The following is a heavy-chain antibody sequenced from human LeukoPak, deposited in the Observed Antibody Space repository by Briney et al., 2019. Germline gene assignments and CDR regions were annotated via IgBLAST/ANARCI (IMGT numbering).Heavy chain of an antibody. CDR2: INPSGGST. D-gene: IGHD6-19*01. CDR3: ARGRGIAVAGTGDYFDY. Sequence: ASVKVSCKASRYTFTSYYMHWVRQAPGQGLEWMGIINPSGGSTTYAQKFQGRVTTTRDTSTSTVYMELNSLRSEDTALYYCARGRGIAVAGTGDYFDYWGQGTLVTVSS. J-gene: IGHJ4*02. CDR1: RYTFTSYY. V-gene: IGHV1-46*01.